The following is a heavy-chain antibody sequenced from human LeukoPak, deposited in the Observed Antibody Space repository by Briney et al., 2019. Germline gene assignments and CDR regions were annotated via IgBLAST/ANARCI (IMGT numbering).Heavy chain of an antibody. CDR1: GFNFSDYF. J-gene: IGHJ4*02. CDR2: INQDGNEK. Sequence: GGSLRLSCAASGFNFSDYFLTWVRQAPGKGLEWVANINQDGNEKNYVDSLEGRFTISRDNAKRSLYLQMNSLRVDDTAIYYCVRDVGYYGGNHDYWGQGTLVIVSS. D-gene: IGHD4-23*01. CDR3: VRDVGYYGGNHDY. V-gene: IGHV3-7*01.